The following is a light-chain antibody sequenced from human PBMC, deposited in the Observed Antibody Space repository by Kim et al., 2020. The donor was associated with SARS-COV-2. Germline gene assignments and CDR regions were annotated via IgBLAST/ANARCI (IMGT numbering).Light chain of an antibody. Sequence: QSVLTQPPSVSGAPGQRVTISCTGSSSNIGAGYDVHWYQQLPGTAPNLLIYGNNNRTSGVPDRFSGPKSGTSAALAITGLQAEDEADYYCESYDNSLSGYVFGTGTKVTVL. V-gene: IGLV1-40*01. J-gene: IGLJ1*01. CDR2: GNN. CDR1: SSNIGAGYD. CDR3: ESYDNSLSGYV.